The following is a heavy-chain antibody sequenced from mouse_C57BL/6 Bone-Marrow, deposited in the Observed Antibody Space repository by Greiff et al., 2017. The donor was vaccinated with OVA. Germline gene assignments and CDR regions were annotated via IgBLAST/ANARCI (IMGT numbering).Heavy chain of an antibody. CDR3: ARELVLAWFAY. CDR2: IYPRSGNT. V-gene: IGHV1-81*01. J-gene: IGHJ3*01. Sequence: QVQLKQSGAELARPGASVKLSCKASGYTFTSYGISWVKQRTGQGLEWIGEIYPRSGNTYYNEKFKGKATLTADKSSSTAYMELRSLTSEDSAVYFCARELVLAWFAYWGKGTLVTASA. D-gene: IGHD4-1*01. CDR1: GYTFTSYG.